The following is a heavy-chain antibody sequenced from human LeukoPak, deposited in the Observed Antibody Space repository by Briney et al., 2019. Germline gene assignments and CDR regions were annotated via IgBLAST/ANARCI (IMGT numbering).Heavy chain of an antibody. D-gene: IGHD4-11*01. J-gene: IGHJ4*02. Sequence: PGGSLRLSCAASGFTFSSYGMHWVRQAPGKGLEWVAVISYDGSNKYYADSVKGRFTISRDNSKNTLYLQMNSLRAEDTAVYYCAKALKPYNSNYEIDYWGQGTLVTVSS. CDR1: GFTFSSYG. CDR3: AKALKPYNSNYEIDY. CDR2: ISYDGSNK. V-gene: IGHV3-30*18.